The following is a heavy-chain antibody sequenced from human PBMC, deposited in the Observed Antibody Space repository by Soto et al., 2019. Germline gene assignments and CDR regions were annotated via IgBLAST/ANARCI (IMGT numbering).Heavy chain of an antibody. Sequence: NPSETLSLTCTVSGGSISSYYWSWIRQPPGKGLEWIGYIYYSGSTNYNPSLKSRVTISVDTSKNQFSLKLSSVTAADTAVYYCARVQHEATLWSGYYYYMDVWGKGTTVTVSS. CDR3: ARVQHEATLWSGYYYYMDV. V-gene: IGHV4-59*01. J-gene: IGHJ6*03. CDR1: GGSISSYY. D-gene: IGHD3-3*01. CDR2: IYYSGST.